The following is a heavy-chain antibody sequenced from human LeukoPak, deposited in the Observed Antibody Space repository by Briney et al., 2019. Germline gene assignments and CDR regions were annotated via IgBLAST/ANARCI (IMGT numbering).Heavy chain of an antibody. D-gene: IGHD3-22*01. V-gene: IGHV3-23*01. Sequence: GGSLRLSCAASGFTFSSYSMNWVRQAPGKGLEWVSAISGSGGSTYYADSVKGRFTISRDNSKNTLYLQMNSLRAEDTAVYYCAKAGDSSGYSLDYYYYMDVWGKGTTVTISS. CDR2: ISGSGGST. J-gene: IGHJ6*03. CDR3: AKAGDSSGYSLDYYYYMDV. CDR1: GFTFSSYS.